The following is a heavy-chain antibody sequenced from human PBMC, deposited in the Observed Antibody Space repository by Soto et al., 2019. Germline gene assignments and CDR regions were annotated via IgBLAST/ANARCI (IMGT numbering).Heavy chain of an antibody. J-gene: IGHJ3*02. V-gene: IGHV3-48*01. Sequence: GGSLRLSCAASGFTFSSYSMNWVRQAPGKGLEWVSYISSSSSTIYYADSVKGRFTISRDNAKNSLYLQMNSLRAEDTAVYYCAKSDDQYRHIGVVTERGLAYAIDIWGQGTMVTVSS. D-gene: IGHD2-21*02. CDR3: AKSDDQYRHIGVVTERGLAYAIDI. CDR2: ISSSSSTI. CDR1: GFTFSSYS.